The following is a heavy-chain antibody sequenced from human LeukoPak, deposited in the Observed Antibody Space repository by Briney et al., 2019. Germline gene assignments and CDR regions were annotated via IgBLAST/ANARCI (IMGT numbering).Heavy chain of an antibody. CDR1: GDSISKYY. J-gene: IGHJ6*03. CDR2: IYYDGST. Sequence: PSETLSLTCTVSGDSISKYYWTWIRQPPGKGLEWMGYIYYDGSTNSSPSLKSRVTISADTSKNQFSLRLSSVTAADTAVYYCASRLYTSGWGMDVWGKGTTVTVCS. D-gene: IGHD6-19*01. V-gene: IGHV4-59*01. CDR3: ASRLYTSGWGMDV.